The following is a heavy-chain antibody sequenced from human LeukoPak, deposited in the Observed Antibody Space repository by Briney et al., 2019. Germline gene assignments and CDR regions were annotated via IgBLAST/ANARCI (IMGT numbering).Heavy chain of an antibody. CDR2: VHYSGRT. D-gene: IGHD1-1*01. CDR1: GGSSSGYY. V-gene: IGHV4-59*01. J-gene: IGHJ6*02. Sequence: SETLSLTCAVYGGSSSGYYWSWIRQSPGKGLEWIGSVHYSGRTNYNPFLESRVTISVDTSKNQFSLRLTSVTAADTAVYYCASRTGRNYYGMDVWGQGTTVTVSS. CDR3: ASRTGRNYYGMDV.